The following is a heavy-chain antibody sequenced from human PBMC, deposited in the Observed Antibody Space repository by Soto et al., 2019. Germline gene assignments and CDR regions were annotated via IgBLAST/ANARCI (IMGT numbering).Heavy chain of an antibody. CDR2: ISSSSSYI. D-gene: IGHD3-10*01. CDR3: ARATGYYYYGMDV. J-gene: IGHJ6*02. CDR1: GFTFSSYS. Sequence: GGSLRLSCAASGFTFSSYSMNWVRQAPGKGLEWVSSISSSSSYIYYADSVKGRFTISRDNAKNSLYLQMNSLGAEDTAVYYCARATGYYYYGMDVWGQGTTVTVSS. V-gene: IGHV3-21*01.